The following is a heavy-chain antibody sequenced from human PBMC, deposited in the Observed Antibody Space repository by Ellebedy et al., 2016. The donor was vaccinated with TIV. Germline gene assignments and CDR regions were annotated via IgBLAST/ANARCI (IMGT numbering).Heavy chain of an antibody. D-gene: IGHD5-18*01. CDR3: VRLDTTLITVEEYYYYMDV. V-gene: IGHV4-59*01. CDR1: DDSMTSYY. J-gene: IGHJ6*03. Sequence: GSLRLSCTVSDDSMTSYYWTWVRQPPGKGLDWIGSIYYSGSTYYNPSLKSRVTISVDTSKNQSSLRLSSVTAADTAVYYCVRLDTTLITVEEYYYYMDVWGKGTTVTVSS. CDR2: IYYSGST.